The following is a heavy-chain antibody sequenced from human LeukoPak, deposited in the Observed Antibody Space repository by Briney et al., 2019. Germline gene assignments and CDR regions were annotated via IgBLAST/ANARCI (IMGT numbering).Heavy chain of an antibody. Sequence: KVSCKASGGTFSSYGISWVRQMPGEGLEWRGRIDPSDSYTNYSPSFQGHVTISADKSISTAYLQWSSLKASDTAMYYCGRLREGYCDGGSCYNTAFDIWGQGTMVTVSS. D-gene: IGHD2-15*01. J-gene: IGHJ3*02. V-gene: IGHV5-10-1*01. CDR1: GGTFSSYG. CDR2: IDPSDSYT. CDR3: GRLREGYCDGGSCYNTAFDI.